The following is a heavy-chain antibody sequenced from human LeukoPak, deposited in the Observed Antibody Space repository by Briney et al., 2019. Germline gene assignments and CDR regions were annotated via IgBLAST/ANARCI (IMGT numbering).Heavy chain of an antibody. D-gene: IGHD6-6*01. Sequence: SETLSLTCTVSGGSISSYYWSWIRQPPGKGLEWIGYIYYSGSTNYNPSLKSRVTISVDTSKNQFSLKLSSVTAADTAVYYCARDSSSPGGMDVWGQGTTVTVSS. CDR1: GGSISSYY. J-gene: IGHJ6*02. CDR2: IYYSGST. CDR3: ARDSSSPGGMDV. V-gene: IGHV4-59*01.